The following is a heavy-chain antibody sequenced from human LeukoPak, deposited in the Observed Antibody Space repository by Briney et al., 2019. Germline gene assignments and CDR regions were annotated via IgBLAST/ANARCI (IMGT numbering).Heavy chain of an antibody. CDR3: ARGHYGLDV. CDR2: ITSSGSSM. CDR1: GFTFSDHY. V-gene: IGHV3-11*01. J-gene: IGHJ6*02. Sequence: GGSLSLSCAASGFTFSDHYMTWIRQTPGNGLEWVSYITSSGSSMYYADSVKGRFTISRDNAVNSLYLQMNSLRAEDTAVYYCARGHYGLDVWGQGTTVTVSS.